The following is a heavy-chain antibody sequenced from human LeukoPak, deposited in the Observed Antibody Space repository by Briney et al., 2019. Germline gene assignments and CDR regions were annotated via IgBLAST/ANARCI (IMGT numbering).Heavy chain of an antibody. CDR3: ARGLRVAFDI. CDR2: INHSGST. Sequence: SETPSLTCAVYGGSFSGYYWSWIRQPPGKGLEWIGEINHSGSTNYNPSLKSRVTISVDTSKNQFSLKLSSVTAADTAVYYCARGLRVAFDIWGQGTMVTVSS. CDR1: GGSFSGYY. V-gene: IGHV4-34*01. D-gene: IGHD6-13*01. J-gene: IGHJ3*02.